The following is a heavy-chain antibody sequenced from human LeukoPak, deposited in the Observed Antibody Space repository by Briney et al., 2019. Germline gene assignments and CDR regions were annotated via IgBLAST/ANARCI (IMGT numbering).Heavy chain of an antibody. CDR3: VREGEGPLSKDFDY. V-gene: IGHV1-2*02. CDR2: IGPHSTFT. CDR1: GFTFTDHY. Sequence: ASVEVSCTSSGFTFTDHYIHWVRQGPGQGLEWMGYIGPHSTFTSSPQEFQGRVTMTRDASMSTAYMELTRLTSDDTAVYYCVREGEGPLSKDFDYWGQGTLVTVSS. J-gene: IGHJ4*02. D-gene: IGHD2/OR15-2a*01.